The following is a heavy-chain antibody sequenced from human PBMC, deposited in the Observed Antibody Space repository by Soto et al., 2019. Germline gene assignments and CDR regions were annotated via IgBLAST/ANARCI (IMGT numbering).Heavy chain of an antibody. Sequence: QVQVEESGGGVVQPGRSLRLSCAASGFTFSNYGMHWVRQAPGKGLDWVAVISYDGSIEYYSESVKGRFTMSRDNSENTVYLQMNSLRTEDTAVYFCGRDWVWFGAHPIDNWGQGTLVTVSS. J-gene: IGHJ4*02. CDR2: ISYDGSIE. CDR1: GFTFSNYG. CDR3: GRDWVWFGAHPIDN. D-gene: IGHD3-10*01. V-gene: IGHV3-30*03.